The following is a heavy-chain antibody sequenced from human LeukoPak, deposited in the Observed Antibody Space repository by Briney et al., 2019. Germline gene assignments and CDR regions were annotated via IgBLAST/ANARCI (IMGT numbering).Heavy chain of an antibody. V-gene: IGHV3-23*05. CDR2: IDKTTYPT. J-gene: IGHJ4*02. CDR3: AKFEGATIPGWFNDY. CDR1: EFIFSDYA. D-gene: IGHD6-19*01. Sequence: QPGGSLRLSCAASEFIFSDYAMGWVRQAPGKGLEWVSTIDKTTYPTFYADSAKGRFTISRDNSKNTLYLQMNSLRTEDTAVYFCAKFEGATIPGWFNDYWGQGILVTVSS.